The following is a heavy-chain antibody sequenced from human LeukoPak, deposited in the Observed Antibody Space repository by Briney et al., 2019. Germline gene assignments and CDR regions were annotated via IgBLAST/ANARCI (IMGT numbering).Heavy chain of an antibody. CDR1: GFTFSSYS. CDR2: ISTTSFYI. CDR3: AREEGTDCGGDCYSGY. V-gene: IGHV3-21*01. Sequence: GGSLRLSCAASGFTFSSYSMNWVRQAPGKGLEWVSSISTTSFYIYYADSVKGRFTISRDNAKNSLFLQMNSLRAEDTAVYYCAREEGTDCGGDCYSGYWGQGTLVTVSS. J-gene: IGHJ4*02. D-gene: IGHD2-21*02.